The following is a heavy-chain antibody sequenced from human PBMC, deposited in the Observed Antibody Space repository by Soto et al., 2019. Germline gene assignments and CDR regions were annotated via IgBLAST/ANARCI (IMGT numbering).Heavy chain of an antibody. CDR1: GGSISSGGYY. CDR2: VYYSGST. Sequence: PSETLSLTCTVSGGSISSGGYYWSWIRQHPGKGLEWIGYVYYSGSTYYNPSLKSRVTISIDTSKNQFSLNLRSVTAADTAVYYCARDRRPSYSTLELDWFVPLGQGTLGTVSA. V-gene: IGHV4-31*03. D-gene: IGHD4-4*01. CDR3: ARDRRPSYSTLELDWFVP. J-gene: IGHJ5*02.